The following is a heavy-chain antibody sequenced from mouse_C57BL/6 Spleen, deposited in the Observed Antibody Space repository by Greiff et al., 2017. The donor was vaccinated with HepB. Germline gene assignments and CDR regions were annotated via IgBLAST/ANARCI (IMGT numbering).Heavy chain of an antibody. J-gene: IGHJ2*01. V-gene: IGHV1-4*01. CDR2: INPSSGYT. CDR3: ARPYDGYYVLDY. CDR1: GYTFTSYT. D-gene: IGHD2-3*01. Sequence: VQGVESGAELARPGASVKMSCKASGYTFTSYTMHWVKQRPGQGLEWIGYINPSSGYTKYNQKFKDKATLTADKSSSTAYMQLSSLTSEDSAVYYCARPYDGYYVLDYWGQGTTLTVSS.